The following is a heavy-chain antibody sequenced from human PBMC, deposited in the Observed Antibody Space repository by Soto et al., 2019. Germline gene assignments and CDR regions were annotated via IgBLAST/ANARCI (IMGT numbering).Heavy chain of an antibody. Sequence: EVQLVESGGGLVQPGGSLRLSCAASGFTLSSYWMHWVRQAPGKGLVWVSRINNDGRSASYADSVKGRFTISRDNTKNTQYLQMNSLRAEDTAVYYCARDGMTLFDYWGQGTLVTVSS. CDR3: ARDGMTLFDY. D-gene: IGHD1-20*01. CDR2: INNDGRSA. V-gene: IGHV3-74*01. J-gene: IGHJ4*02. CDR1: GFTLSSYW.